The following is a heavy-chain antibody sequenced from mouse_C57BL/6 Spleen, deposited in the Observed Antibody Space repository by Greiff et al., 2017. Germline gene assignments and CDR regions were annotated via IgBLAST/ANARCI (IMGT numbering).Heavy chain of an antibody. J-gene: IGHJ2*01. Sequence: QVQLQQPGAELVKPGASVKLSCKASGYTFTSYWMHWVKQRPGQGLEWIGMIHPNCGSTNYNEKFKGKATLSVDKSSSPADMQLGSLTSEDSAVYYCARALTGLDYWGKGTTLTVSS. D-gene: IGHD4-1*01. CDR1: GYTFTSYW. V-gene: IGHV1-64*01. CDR2: IHPNCGST. CDR3: ARALTGLDY.